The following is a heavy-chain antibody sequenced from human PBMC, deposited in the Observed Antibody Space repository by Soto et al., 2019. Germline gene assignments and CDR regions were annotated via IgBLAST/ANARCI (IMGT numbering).Heavy chain of an antibody. V-gene: IGHV1-69*13. CDR2: IIPIFGTA. J-gene: IGHJ6*02. CDR3: ARLAVNAPNRGYYYYGMDV. D-gene: IGHD4-17*01. CDR1: GGTFSSSA. Sequence: SVKVSCKASGGTFSSSAISLVRQAPGQGLEWMGGIIPIFGTANYAQKFQGRVTITADESTSTAYMELSSLRSEDTAVYYCARLAVNAPNRGYYYYGMDVWGQGTTVTVSS.